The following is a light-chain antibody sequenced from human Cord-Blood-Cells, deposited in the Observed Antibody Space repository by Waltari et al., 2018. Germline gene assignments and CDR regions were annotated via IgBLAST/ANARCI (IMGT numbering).Light chain of an antibody. Sequence: QSALTQPASVSGSPGQSIPISCTGTSSDVGGYNYVSWFHQHPGKAPKLMIYDVSKRPSGVSNRFSGSKSGNTASLTISGLQAEDEADYYCSSYTSSSTYVFGTGTKVTVL. J-gene: IGLJ1*01. CDR1: SSDVGGYNY. CDR2: DVS. CDR3: SSYTSSSTYV. V-gene: IGLV2-14*01.